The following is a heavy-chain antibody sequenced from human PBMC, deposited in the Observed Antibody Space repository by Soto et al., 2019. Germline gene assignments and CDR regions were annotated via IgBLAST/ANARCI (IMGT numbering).Heavy chain of an antibody. Sequence: GGSLRLSCAGSGFTFSGYSFDWVRQAPGKGLEWISYISVGATTMYYADSVKGRFTISRDDVKNSLYLQMNSLRDEDTAVYYCARDWGHHYDKFDPWGQGTLVTVSS. V-gene: IGHV3-48*02. J-gene: IGHJ5*02. CDR1: GFTFSGYS. CDR3: ARDWGHHYDKFDP. CDR2: ISVGATTM. D-gene: IGHD3-16*01.